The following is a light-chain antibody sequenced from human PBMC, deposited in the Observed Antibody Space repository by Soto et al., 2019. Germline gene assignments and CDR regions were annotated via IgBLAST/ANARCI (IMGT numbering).Light chain of an antibody. J-gene: IGLJ2*01. V-gene: IGLV2-14*01. Sequence: QSVLTQPASVSGSPGQSITISCTGTSSDVGGYNYVSWYQQHPGKAPKLMIYEVSNRPSGVSNRFSGSKSGNTASLTISGLQAEDEADSYCSSYTSSSTLAVFGGGTQLTVL. CDR3: SSYTSSSTLAV. CDR2: EVS. CDR1: SSDVGGYNY.